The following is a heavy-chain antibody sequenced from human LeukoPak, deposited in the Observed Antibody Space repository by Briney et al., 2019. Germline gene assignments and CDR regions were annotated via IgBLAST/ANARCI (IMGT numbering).Heavy chain of an antibody. D-gene: IGHD3-22*01. J-gene: IGHJ4*02. V-gene: IGHV3-53*01. CDR1: GFTVRSNY. Sequence: GGSLRLSCAASGFTVRSNYMSWVRQAPGKGLEWVSVIYSGGSTYYADSVKGRFTISRDNSKNTLYLQMNSLRAEDTAVYYCARFKGNYYDSSGYSPYFDYWGQGTLVTVSS. CDR3: ARFKGNYYDSSGYSPYFDY. CDR2: IYSGGST.